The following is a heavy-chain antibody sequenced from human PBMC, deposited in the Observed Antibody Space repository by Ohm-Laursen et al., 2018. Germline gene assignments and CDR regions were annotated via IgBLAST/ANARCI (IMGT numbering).Heavy chain of an antibody. Sequence: GSLRLSCSASGFTFSSYAMSWVRQAPGKGLEWVSLISGGGGSTYYADSVKGRFTISRDNSKKTLYLQMNSLRAEDTAVYYCAAKSSGNAFDLWGQGTTVIVSS. D-gene: IGHD3-10*01. V-gene: IGHV3-23*01. CDR3: AAKSSGNAFDL. J-gene: IGHJ3*01. CDR2: ISGGGGST. CDR1: GFTFSSYA.